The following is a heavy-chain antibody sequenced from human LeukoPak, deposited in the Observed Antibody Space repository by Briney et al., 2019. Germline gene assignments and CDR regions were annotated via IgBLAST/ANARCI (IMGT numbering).Heavy chain of an antibody. CDR3: ARGLTPAYCGGDCYWVGWYFDL. Sequence: GGSLRLSCAASGFTFSSYGMHWVRQAPGKGLEWVAVIWYDGSNKYYADSVKGRFTISRDNSKNTLYLQMNSLRAEDTAVYYCARGLTPAYCGGDCYWVGWYFDLWGRGTLVTVSS. CDR1: GFTFSSYG. V-gene: IGHV3-33*01. J-gene: IGHJ2*01. D-gene: IGHD2-21*02. CDR2: IWYDGSNK.